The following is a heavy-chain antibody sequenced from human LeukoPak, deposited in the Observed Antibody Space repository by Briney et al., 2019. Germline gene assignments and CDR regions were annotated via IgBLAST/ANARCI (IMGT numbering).Heavy chain of an antibody. Sequence: ASVKVSCMASGYTFTDYYMHWVRQAPGQGLEWMGWINPNSGGTNYAQKFQGRVTMTRDTSISTAYMELSRLRSDDTAVYYCVREVEGGVGDSFDYWGQGTLVTVSS. CDR2: INPNSGGT. CDR1: GYTFTDYY. J-gene: IGHJ4*02. D-gene: IGHD3-16*01. CDR3: VREVEGGVGDSFDY. V-gene: IGHV1-2*02.